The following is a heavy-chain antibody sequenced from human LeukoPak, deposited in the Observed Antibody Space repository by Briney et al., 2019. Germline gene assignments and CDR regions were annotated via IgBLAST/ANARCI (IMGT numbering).Heavy chain of an antibody. CDR2: ISNSGST. J-gene: IGHJ4*02. CDR1: GGSISSYC. CDR3: ARGRYCSGGSCLDY. Sequence: SETLSLTCTVSGGSISSYCWSWIRQPPGKGLEWVAYISNSGSTNYNPSLKSRVTISVDTSKSQFSLKLTSVTSADTAMYYCARGRYCSGGSCLDYWGQGTLVTVSS. D-gene: IGHD2-15*01. V-gene: IGHV4-59*01.